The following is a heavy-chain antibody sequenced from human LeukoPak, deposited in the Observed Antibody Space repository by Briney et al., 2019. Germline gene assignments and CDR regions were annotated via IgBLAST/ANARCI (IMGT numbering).Heavy chain of an antibody. D-gene: IGHD6-6*01. CDR2: ITGSGLNT. J-gene: IGHJ4*02. CDR1: GFTFNTYG. CDR3: AKGLRILV. Sequence: GGSLRLSCAASGFTFNTYGMTWVRQAPGKGLEWVSSITGSGLNTYYAYSVKGRFTISRDNSSNTLYLQMNTLGVEDTAVYYCAKGLRILVWGQGTLVTVSS. V-gene: IGHV3-23*01.